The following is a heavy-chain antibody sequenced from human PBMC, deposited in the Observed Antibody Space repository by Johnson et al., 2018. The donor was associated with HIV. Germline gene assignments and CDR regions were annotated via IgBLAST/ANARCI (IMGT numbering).Heavy chain of an antibody. CDR3: AREYSSGWHEVFAFDI. CDR2: IWYDGSNK. J-gene: IGHJ3*02. Sequence: QVQLVESGGGVVQPGRSLRLSCAASGFTFSSYGMNWVRQAPGKGLGWVAVIWYDGSNKYYADSVKGRFTISRDNSKNTLYLQMNSLRAEDTAVYYCAREYSSGWHEVFAFDIWGQGTMVTVSS. D-gene: IGHD6-19*01. V-gene: IGHV3-33*01. CDR1: GFTFSSYG.